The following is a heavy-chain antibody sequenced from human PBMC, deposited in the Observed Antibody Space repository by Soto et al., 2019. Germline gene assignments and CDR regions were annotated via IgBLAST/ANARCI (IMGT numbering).Heavy chain of an antibody. Sequence: EVQLLESGGGLVQPGGSLRLSCAASGFTFSTYAMSWVRQAPGKGLERVSALSGTADSADYADSVKGRFTISRDDSKTTLYLQMSSLRAEDTAVYYCAKDSGNYGSGSFSHWGQGTLVTVSS. CDR3: AKDSGNYGSGSFSH. CDR1: GFTFSTYA. J-gene: IGHJ4*02. D-gene: IGHD3-10*01. V-gene: IGHV3-23*01. CDR2: LSGTADSA.